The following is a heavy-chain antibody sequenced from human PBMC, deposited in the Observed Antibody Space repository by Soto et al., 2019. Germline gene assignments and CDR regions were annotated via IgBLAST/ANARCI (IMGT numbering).Heavy chain of an antibody. Sequence: GESLKISCKGSGYSFTSYWIGWVRQMPGKGLEWMGIIYPGDSDTRYSPSFQGQVTISADKSISTAYLQWSSLKASDTAMYYCARRVLLSRDGYHVNGAEAYGMDVWGQGTTVTVSS. CDR1: GYSFTSYW. CDR2: IYPGDSDT. D-gene: IGHD5-12*01. CDR3: ARRVLLSRDGYHVNGAEAYGMDV. V-gene: IGHV5-51*01. J-gene: IGHJ6*02.